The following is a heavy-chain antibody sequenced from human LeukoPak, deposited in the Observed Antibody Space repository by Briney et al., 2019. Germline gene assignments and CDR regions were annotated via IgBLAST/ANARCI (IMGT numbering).Heavy chain of an antibody. CDR3: ARDTGRVEYSSSWHFDY. CDR1: GYTFTGYY. D-gene: IGHD6-13*01. V-gene: IGHV1-2*02. J-gene: IGHJ4*02. CDR2: INPNSGGT. Sequence: ASVKVSCKASGYTFTGYYMHWVRQAPGQGLEWMGWINPNSGGTNYAQKFQGRVTMTRDTSISIAYMELSRLRSDDTAVYYCARDTGRVEYSSSWHFDYWGQGTLVTVSS.